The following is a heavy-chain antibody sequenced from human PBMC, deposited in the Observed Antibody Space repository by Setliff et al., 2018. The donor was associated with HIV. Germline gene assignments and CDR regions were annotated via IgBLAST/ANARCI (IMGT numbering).Heavy chain of an antibody. CDR1: GYTFTGYY. J-gene: IGHJ4*02. D-gene: IGHD6-13*01. CDR3: ARAPYSNIMYYFDC. CDR2: INPNSGGT. Sequence: ASVKVSCKASGYTFTGYYMHWVRQAPGQGLEWMGWINPNSGGTNYAQKFQGRVTMTRDTSLTTAYMELSRLRSDDTAVYYCARAPYSNIMYYFDCWGQGTLVTVSS. V-gene: IGHV1-2*02.